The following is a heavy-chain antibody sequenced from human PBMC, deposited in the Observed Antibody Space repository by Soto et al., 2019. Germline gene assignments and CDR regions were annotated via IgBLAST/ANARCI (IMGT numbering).Heavy chain of an antibody. Sequence: QVQLVQSGAEVKRPGASVKVSCEASGYTFTTYDINWVRQASGQGLEWMGCVNPSSGNTVYAQKFHDRVTMTRDTSISTAYMELSSLNSDDTAIYYCARASMYIWNDHWGQGTLVTVSS. CDR1: GYTFTTYD. D-gene: IGHD1-20*01. J-gene: IGHJ5*02. CDR3: ARASMYIWNDH. CDR2: VNPSSGNT. V-gene: IGHV1-8*01.